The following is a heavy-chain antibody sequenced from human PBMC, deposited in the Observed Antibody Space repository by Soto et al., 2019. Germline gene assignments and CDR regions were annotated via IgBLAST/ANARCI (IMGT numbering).Heavy chain of an antibody. CDR2: ISYDGSNK. V-gene: IGHV3-30*18. Sequence: QTGGSLRLSGAASGFTFSSYCIHWVRQAPCKGLEWVAVISYDGSNKYYADSVKGRFTISRDNSKKTLYLQMNSLRAEDTAVYYCANDQGFMITFGGVIAIDYLGQRTLLTVSS. CDR1: GFTFSSYC. CDR3: ANDQGFMITFGGVIAIDY. J-gene: IGHJ4*02. D-gene: IGHD3-16*01.